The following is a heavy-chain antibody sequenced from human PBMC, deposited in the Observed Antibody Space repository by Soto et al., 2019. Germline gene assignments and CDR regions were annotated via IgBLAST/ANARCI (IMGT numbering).Heavy chain of an antibody. CDR3: AKEVYCGGGSFSWSEGFDY. CDR2: ISYEGSHT. CDR1: GFIFSSYG. V-gene: IGHV3-30*18. J-gene: IGHJ4*02. Sequence: QVQLVESGGGVVQPGRSLRLSCAASGFIFSSYGMHWVRQAPGKGLEWVAVISYEGSHTYYADSVKGRFTITRDKSKNTLYLQMNSLGPEDTAVYYCAKEVYCGGGSFSWSEGFDYWGQGTLLTVSS. D-gene: IGHD2-15*01.